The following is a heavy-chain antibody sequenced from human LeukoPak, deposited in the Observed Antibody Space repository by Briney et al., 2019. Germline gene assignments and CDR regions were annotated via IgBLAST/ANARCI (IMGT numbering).Heavy chain of an antibody. J-gene: IGHJ3*02. V-gene: IGHV3-23*01. Sequence: PGGSLRLSCAASGFTFSSYAMSWVRQAPGKGLEWVSAISGSGGSTYYADSVKGRFTISRDNSKNTLYLQMNSLRAEDTAVYYCAKALRGLVMAAYDAFDIWGQGTVVTVSS. CDR1: GFTFSSYA. CDR3: AKALRGLVMAAYDAFDI. D-gene: IGHD2-21*01. CDR2: ISGSGGST.